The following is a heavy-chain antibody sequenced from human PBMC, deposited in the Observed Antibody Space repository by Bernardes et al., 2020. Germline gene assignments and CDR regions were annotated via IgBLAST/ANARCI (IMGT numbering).Heavy chain of an antibody. CDR2: IYYSGST. J-gene: IGHJ4*02. Sequence: SETLSLTRTVSGGSISSSSYYWGWIRQPPGKGLEWIGSIYYSGSTYYNPSLKSRVTISVDTSKNQFSLKLSSVTAADTAVYYCATLLPPLAAAPVDYWGQGTLVTVSS. CDR1: GGSISSSSYY. CDR3: ATLLPPLAAAPVDY. D-gene: IGHD6-13*01. V-gene: IGHV4-39*01.